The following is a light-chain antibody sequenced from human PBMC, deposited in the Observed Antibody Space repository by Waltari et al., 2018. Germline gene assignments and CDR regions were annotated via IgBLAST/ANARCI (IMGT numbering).Light chain of an antibody. Sequence: IVLTQSPATLSLSPGVRATLPCRASQTVSSSSLAWYQHKPGQAPGLLMYGVYSRATGFPDRFSASGSGTDFTLTISRLEPEDFAVYYCQQYDGSVLTFGGGTKVEIK. CDR2: GVY. J-gene: IGKJ4*01. CDR1: QTVSSSS. V-gene: IGKV3-20*01. CDR3: QQYDGSVLT.